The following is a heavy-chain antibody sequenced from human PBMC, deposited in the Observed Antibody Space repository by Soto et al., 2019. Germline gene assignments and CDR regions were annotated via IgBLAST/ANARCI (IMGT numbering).Heavy chain of an antibody. CDR1: GYTFTVYY. Sequence: ASVKVSCKASGYTFTVYYMHCVLQSPGQWLEWMGCINPNSGGTNYAQKFQGRVTMTRDTSISTAYMELSRLRSDDTAVYYCASFSGYDYNYWGQGTLVTVSS. D-gene: IGHD5-12*01. CDR2: INPNSGGT. J-gene: IGHJ4*02. V-gene: IGHV1-2*02. CDR3: ASFSGYDYNY.